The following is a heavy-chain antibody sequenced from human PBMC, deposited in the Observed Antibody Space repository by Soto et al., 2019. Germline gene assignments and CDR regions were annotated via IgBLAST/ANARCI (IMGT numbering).Heavy chain of an antibody. D-gene: IGHD6-13*01. J-gene: IGHJ4*02. CDR2: ISYDGSNK. V-gene: IGHV3-30-3*01. CDR3: ARDSIAAAFDY. CDR1: GFTFSSYA. Sequence: PGGSLRLSCAASGFTFSSYAMHWVRQAPGKGLEWVAVISYDGSNKYYADSVKGRFTISRDNSKNTLYLQMNSLRAEDTAVYYCARDSIAAAFDYWGQGTLVTVSS.